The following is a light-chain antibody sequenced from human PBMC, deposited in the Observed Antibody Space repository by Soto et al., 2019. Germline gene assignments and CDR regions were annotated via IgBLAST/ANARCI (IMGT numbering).Light chain of an antibody. V-gene: IGKV3-20*01. CDR2: AAS. CDR1: QSVRNNY. CDR3: QQYAGSPPIT. Sequence: EIVLTQSPGTLSLSPGERATLSCRASQSVRNNYLAWYLQKPGQAPRLLIYAASRRAAGIPVRFSGSGSGTDFTLTISRLEPEDFAVYYCQQYAGSPPITFGQGTRLDIK. J-gene: IGKJ5*01.